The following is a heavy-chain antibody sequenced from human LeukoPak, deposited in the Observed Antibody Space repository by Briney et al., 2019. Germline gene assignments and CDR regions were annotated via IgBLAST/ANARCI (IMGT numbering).Heavy chain of an antibody. Sequence: SVKVSCKASGGTFSSYAISWVRQAPGQGLEWMGRIIPILGIANYAQKFQGRVTITADKSTSTAYMELSSLRSEDAAVYYCAREVVAAAGTRYYYYYGMDVWGQGTTVTVSS. D-gene: IGHD6-13*01. CDR1: GGTFSSYA. CDR2: IIPILGIA. CDR3: AREVVAAAGTRYYYYYGMDV. V-gene: IGHV1-69*04. J-gene: IGHJ6*02.